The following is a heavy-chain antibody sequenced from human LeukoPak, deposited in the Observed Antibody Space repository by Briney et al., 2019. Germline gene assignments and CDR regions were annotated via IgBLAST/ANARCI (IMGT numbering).Heavy chain of an antibody. CDR3: ARLVNRKVVHSSGWYGGNWFDP. CDR1: GGSISSYY. J-gene: IGHJ5*02. V-gene: IGHV4-59*08. CDR2: IYYSGST. Sequence: SETLSLTCTVSGGSISSYYWSWIRQPPGKGLEWIGYIYYSGSTNHNPSLKSRVTISVDTSKNQFSLKLSSVTAADTAVYYCARLVNRKVVHSSGWYGGNWFDPWGQGTLVTVSS. D-gene: IGHD6-19*01.